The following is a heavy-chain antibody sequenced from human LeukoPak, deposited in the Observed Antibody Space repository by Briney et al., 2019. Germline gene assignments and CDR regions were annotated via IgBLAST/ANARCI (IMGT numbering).Heavy chain of an antibody. Sequence: GGSLRLSCAASGFTFSSYEMNWVRQAPGKGLEWVSYISSSGSTIYYADSVKGRFTISRDNSKDTLYMQMNSLRTEDTSVYYCAKDYGWGGYYFDYWGQGTLVTVSS. D-gene: IGHD3-16*01. CDR3: AKDYGWGGYYFDY. CDR2: ISSSGSTI. CDR1: GFTFSSYE. V-gene: IGHV3-48*03. J-gene: IGHJ4*02.